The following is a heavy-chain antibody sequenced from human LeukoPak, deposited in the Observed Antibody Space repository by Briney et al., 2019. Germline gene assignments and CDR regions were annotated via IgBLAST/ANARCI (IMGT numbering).Heavy chain of an antibody. D-gene: IGHD1-1*01. CDR2: ISYDESNK. V-gene: IGHV3-30*04. CDR3: ARDSLQYNWNDVGCFF. CDR1: GFTFSSYA. J-gene: IGHJ4*02. Sequence: GGSLRLSCAASGFTFSSYAMHWVRQAPGKGLEWVAVISYDESNKYYADSVKGRFTISRDNSKNTLYLQMNSLRAEDTAVYYCARDSLQYNWNDVGCFFWGQGTLVTVSS.